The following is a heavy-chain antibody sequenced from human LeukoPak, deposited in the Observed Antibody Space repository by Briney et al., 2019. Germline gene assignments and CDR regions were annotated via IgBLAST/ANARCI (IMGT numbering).Heavy chain of an antibody. CDR3: ARGAIVATIIGFDY. D-gene: IGHD5-12*01. Sequence: PGGSLRPSCTASGFTFSDYAMSWVRQAPGKGLEWVSVIYSGGSTYYADSVKGRFTISRDNYKNTLYLQMNSLRAGDTAVYYCARGAIVATIIGFDYWGQGTLVTVSS. J-gene: IGHJ4*02. CDR1: GFTFSDYA. CDR2: IYSGGST. V-gene: IGHV3-53*01.